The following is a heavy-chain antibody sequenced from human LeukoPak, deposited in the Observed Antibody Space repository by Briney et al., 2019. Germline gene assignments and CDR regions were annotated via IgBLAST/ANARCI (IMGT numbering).Heavy chain of an antibody. CDR1: GGSGKGDY. J-gene: IGHJ4*02. CDR2: INHSGST. CDR3: ARGGSDSSSSAEFDY. Sequence: ETVSRTCGVCGGSGKGDYCSGLRHTPRKGLEWIGEINHSGSTNYNPSLKSRVTISVDTSKNQFSLKLSSVTAADTAVYYCARGGSDSSSSAEFDYWGQGTLVTVSS. V-gene: IGHV4-34*01. D-gene: IGHD6-6*01.